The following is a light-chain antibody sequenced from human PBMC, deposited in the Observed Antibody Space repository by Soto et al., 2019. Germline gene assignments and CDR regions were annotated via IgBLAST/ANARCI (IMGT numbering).Light chain of an antibody. J-gene: IGKJ1*01. CDR1: QSVSSY. V-gene: IGKV3-11*01. CDR3: QQYGSSPGT. Sequence: IVLAHSPATLSFSAGEIATLSFRAIQSVSSYLAWYQQKPGQAPRLLIYDASNRATGIPARFSGSGSGTDFTLTISSLEPEDFAVYYCQQYGSSPGTFGQGTKVDIK. CDR2: DAS.